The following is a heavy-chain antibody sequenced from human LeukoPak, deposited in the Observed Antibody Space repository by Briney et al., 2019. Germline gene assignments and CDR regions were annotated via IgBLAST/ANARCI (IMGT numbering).Heavy chain of an antibody. V-gene: IGHV3-23*01. D-gene: IGHD6-19*01. CDR1: GFTFSSYA. J-gene: IGHJ4*02. Sequence: RGSLRLSCAASGFTFSSYAMSWVRQAPGKGLEWVSAISGSGGSTYYADSVKGRFTISRDNSKNTLYLQMNSLRAEDTAVYYCAKDGSIAVAGTLGYWGQGTLVTVSS. CDR3: AKDGSIAVAGTLGY. CDR2: ISGSGGST.